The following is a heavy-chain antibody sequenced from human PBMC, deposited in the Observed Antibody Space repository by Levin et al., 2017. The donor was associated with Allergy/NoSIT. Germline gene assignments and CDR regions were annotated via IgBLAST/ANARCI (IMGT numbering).Heavy chain of an antibody. D-gene: IGHD6-19*01. CDR3: ARGLPGYSTGWYDY. J-gene: IGHJ4*02. V-gene: IGHV1-2*04. CDR2: INPNTGVT. CDR1: GYTFTGYY. Sequence: GASVKVSCKASGYTFTGYYMHWVRQAPGQGLEWVGWINPNTGVTNYAQKFQGWVTMTWDTSISTAYMELARLRSDDTAVYYCARGLPGYSTGWYDYWGQGTPVTFSS.